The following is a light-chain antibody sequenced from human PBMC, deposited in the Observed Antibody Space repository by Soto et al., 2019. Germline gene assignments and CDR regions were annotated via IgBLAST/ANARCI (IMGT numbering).Light chain of an antibody. CDR3: QQYGSSPPTWT. CDR1: QSVSSSY. Sequence: EIVLTQSPGTLSLSPGERATLSCRASQSVSSSYLAWYQQKPGQAPRLLIYGASSRDTGIPDRFSGSGSGTDFTLTISRLEPEDFAVYYCQQYGSSPPTWTFGQGTKVEIK. CDR2: GAS. J-gene: IGKJ1*01. V-gene: IGKV3-20*01.